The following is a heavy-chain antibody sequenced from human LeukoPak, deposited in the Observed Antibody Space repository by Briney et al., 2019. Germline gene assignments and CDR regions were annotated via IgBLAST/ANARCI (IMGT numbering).Heavy chain of an antibody. D-gene: IGHD2-15*01. CDR2: INPGNGDT. CDR3: ARERWHCRVNCYSVYYYALDV. CDR1: GYTITNYA. J-gene: IGHJ6*02. V-gene: IGHV1-3*01. Sequence: ASVKVSCKGSGYTITNYAVHWVRQAPGQRLEWLGWINPGNGDTKYSQNFQGRVTVTSDTSAATAYVELNSLTSEDTAVYYCARERWHCRVNCYSVYYYALDVWGQGTTVTVSS.